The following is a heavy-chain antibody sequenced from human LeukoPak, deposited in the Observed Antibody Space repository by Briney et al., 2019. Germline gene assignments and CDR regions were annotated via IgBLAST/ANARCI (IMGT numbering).Heavy chain of an antibody. V-gene: IGHV1-46*01. CDR3: ARDNSVGDIAWWFDP. CDR1: GYSFTSHY. J-gene: IGHJ5*02. CDR2: INPSGSST. Sequence: ASVTVSCKASGYSFTSHYMHWVRQAPGQGLEWMGLINPSGSSTLYAQKFQGRVTMTRDMSTTTDYMELSSLRSEDTAVYYCARDNSVGDIAWWFDPWGQGTLVTVSS. D-gene: IGHD3-16*02.